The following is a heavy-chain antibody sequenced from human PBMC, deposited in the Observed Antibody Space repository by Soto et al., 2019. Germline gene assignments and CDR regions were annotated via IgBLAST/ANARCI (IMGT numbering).Heavy chain of an antibody. J-gene: IGHJ4*02. D-gene: IGHD3-16*01. CDR3: ASLTGAF. CDR2: IKDNGSGR. CDR1: GFTFSSYS. V-gene: IGHV3-7*01. Sequence: PGGSLRLSCAASGFTFSSYSMNWVRQAPGKGLDWVATIKDNGSGRYYVDSVKGRFTISRDNAKNSLYLQMNSLSAEDTAVYYCASLTGAFWGQGTVVTSPQ.